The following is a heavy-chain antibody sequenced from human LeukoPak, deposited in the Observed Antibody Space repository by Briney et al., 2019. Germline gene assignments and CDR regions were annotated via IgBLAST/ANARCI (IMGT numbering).Heavy chain of an antibody. Sequence: PGESLRLSCAASGFTFSSYGMHWVRQAPGKGLEWVAFIRYDGSNKYYADSVKGRFTISRDNSKNTLYLQMNSLRAEDTAVYYCAKDAAVAGWFDYWGQGTPVTVSS. J-gene: IGHJ4*02. CDR1: GFTFSSYG. V-gene: IGHV3-30*02. CDR3: AKDAAVAGWFDY. CDR2: IRYDGSNK. D-gene: IGHD6-19*01.